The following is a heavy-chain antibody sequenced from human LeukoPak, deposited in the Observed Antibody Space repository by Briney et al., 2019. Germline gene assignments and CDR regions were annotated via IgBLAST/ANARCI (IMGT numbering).Heavy chain of an antibody. J-gene: IGHJ4*02. CDR2: IYYSGST. Sequence: SETLSLTCTVSGGSISSSSYYWGWIRQPPGKGLEWIGSIYYSGSTYYNPSLKSRATISVDTSKNQLSLKLSSVTAADTAVYYCASARTSSRSWFTFDYWGQGILVTVSS. V-gene: IGHV4-39*01. CDR1: GGSISSSSYY. D-gene: IGHD6-13*01. CDR3: ASARTSSRSWFTFDY.